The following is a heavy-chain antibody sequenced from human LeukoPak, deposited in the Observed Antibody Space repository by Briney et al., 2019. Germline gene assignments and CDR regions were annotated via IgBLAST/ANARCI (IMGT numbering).Heavy chain of an antibody. D-gene: IGHD3-22*01. Sequence: PSETLSLTCAVYGGSFSGYYWSWIRQPPGKGLEWIGEINHSGSTNYNPSLKSRVTISVDTSKNQFSLKLSSVTAADTAVYYCARYQDSSGYYLFDYWGQGTLVTVSS. V-gene: IGHV4-34*01. CDR1: GGSFSGYY. CDR3: ARYQDSSGYYLFDY. CDR2: INHSGST. J-gene: IGHJ4*02.